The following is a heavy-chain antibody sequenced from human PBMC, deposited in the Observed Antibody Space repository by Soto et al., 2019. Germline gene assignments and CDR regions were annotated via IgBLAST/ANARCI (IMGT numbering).Heavy chain of an antibody. V-gene: IGHV4-59*12. CDR3: ARGRGSGSYINYYYYGMDV. Sequence: SETLSLTCTVSGGSISSYYWSWTRQPPGKGLEWIGYIYYSGSTNYNPSLKSRVTISVDTSKNQFSLKLSSVTAADTAVYYCARGRGSGSYINYYYYGMDVWGQGTTVTVSS. J-gene: IGHJ6*02. D-gene: IGHD3-10*01. CDR1: GGSISSYY. CDR2: IYYSGST.